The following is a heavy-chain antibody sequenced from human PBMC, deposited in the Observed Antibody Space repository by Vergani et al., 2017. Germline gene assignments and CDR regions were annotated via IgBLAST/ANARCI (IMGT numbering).Heavy chain of an antibody. Sequence: EVQLLESGGGLVQPGGSLRLSCAASGFTFSNYMSWVRQAPGKGLEWVSVIYSGGSTYYADSVKGRFTISRHNSKNTLYLQMNSLRAEDTAVYYCARGGCSSTSCYTPGFGPWGQGTLVTVSS. D-gene: IGHD2-2*02. V-gene: IGHV3-53*04. J-gene: IGHJ5*02. CDR1: GFTFSNY. CDR2: IYSGGST. CDR3: ARGGCSSTSCYTPGFGP.